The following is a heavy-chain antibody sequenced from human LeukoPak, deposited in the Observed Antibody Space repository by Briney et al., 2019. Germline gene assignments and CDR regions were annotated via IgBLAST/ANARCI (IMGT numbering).Heavy chain of an antibody. J-gene: IGHJ5*02. CDR1: GGSISSYY. CDR3: ARYSYGYVNWFDP. CDR2: IYYSGST. V-gene: IGHV4-59*01. Sequence: SETLSLTCTVSGGSISSYYWSWIRQPPGNGLEWIGYIYYSGSTNYNPSLNSRVTISLDTSKNQFSLKLSSVTDADTAVYYCARYSYGYVNWFDPWGQGTLVTVSS. D-gene: IGHD5-18*01.